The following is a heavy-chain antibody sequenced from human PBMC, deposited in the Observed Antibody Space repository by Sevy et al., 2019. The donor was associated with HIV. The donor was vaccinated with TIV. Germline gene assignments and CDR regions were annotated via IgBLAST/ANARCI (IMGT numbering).Heavy chain of an antibody. CDR1: GFTFSTYS. Sequence: GGSLRLSCAASGFTFSTYSMNWVRQAPGKGLEWVSSISSSTYIYYADSVKGRFTISRDNAKNSLYLQMNSLRAEDTAVYYCATDRGYNWRYGMDVWGQGTTVTVSS. V-gene: IGHV3-21*01. CDR2: ISSSTYI. CDR3: ATDRGYNWRYGMDV. J-gene: IGHJ6*02. D-gene: IGHD1-20*01.